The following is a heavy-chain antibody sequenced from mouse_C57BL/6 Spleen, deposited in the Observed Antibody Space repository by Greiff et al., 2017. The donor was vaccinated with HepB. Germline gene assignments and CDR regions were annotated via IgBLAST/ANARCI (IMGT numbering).Heavy chain of an antibody. CDR3: ARRGDSSGYVWFAY. Sequence: VQLQQSGPELVKPGASVKISCKASGYTFTDYYMNWVKQSHGKSLEWIGDINPNNGGTSYNQKFKGKATLTVDKSSSTAYMELRSLTSEDSAVYYCARRGDSSGYVWFAYWGQGTLVTVSA. V-gene: IGHV1-26*01. CDR1: GYTFTDYY. D-gene: IGHD3-2*02. CDR2: INPNNGGT. J-gene: IGHJ3*01.